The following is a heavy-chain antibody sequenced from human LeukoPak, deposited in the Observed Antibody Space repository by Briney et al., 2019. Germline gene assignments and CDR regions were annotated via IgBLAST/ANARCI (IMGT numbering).Heavy chain of an antibody. CDR1: GFTFSSYS. D-gene: IGHD1-1*01. Sequence: GGSLRLSCAASGFTFSSYSMNWVRQAPGKGLEWVSSISSSSSYIYYADSVKGRFTISRDNAKNSLYLQMNSLRAEDTAVYYCAGAEVQQLEDAFDIWGQGTMVTVSS. CDR2: ISSSSSYI. CDR3: AGAEVQQLEDAFDI. J-gene: IGHJ3*02. V-gene: IGHV3-21*01.